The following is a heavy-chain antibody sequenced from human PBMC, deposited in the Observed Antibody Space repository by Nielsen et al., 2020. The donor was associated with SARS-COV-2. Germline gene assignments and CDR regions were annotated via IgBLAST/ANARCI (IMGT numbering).Heavy chain of an antibody. Sequence: SETLSLTCTVYGGSLRGYFWIWLRQPTGKGLEWIGESNQGGAANYSPSLKNRVTISMDTSKMQFSLRLTSVPAADTGTYFCARGTYNFRSYSSSGMDVWGQGTTVIVSS. V-gene: IGHV4-34*01. J-gene: IGHJ6*02. CDR2: SNQGGAA. D-gene: IGHD3-3*01. CDR1: GGSLRGYF. CDR3: ARGTYNFRSYSSSGMDV.